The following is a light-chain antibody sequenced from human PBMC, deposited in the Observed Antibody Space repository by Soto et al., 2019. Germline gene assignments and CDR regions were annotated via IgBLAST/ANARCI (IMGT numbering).Light chain of an antibody. CDR3: CSYAGSSTYV. J-gene: IGLJ2*01. Sequence: QSALTQPASVSGSPGQSITISCTGTTSNIGSYILVSWYQQHPGKAPKLLIYEASTRPSGVSNRFSGSKSGNTASLTNSGLQAEDEADYYCCSYAGSSTYVFGGGTKVTVL. V-gene: IGLV2-23*01. CDR1: TSNIGSYIL. CDR2: EAS.